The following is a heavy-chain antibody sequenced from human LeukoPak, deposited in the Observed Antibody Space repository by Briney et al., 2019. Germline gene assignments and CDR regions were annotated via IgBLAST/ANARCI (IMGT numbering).Heavy chain of an antibody. CDR2: IIPIFGTA. J-gene: IGHJ4*02. CDR3: ARDPGSSGYYYAKN. Sequence: GASVKVSCKASGGTFSSYAISWVRQAPGQGLEWMGGIIPIFGTANYAQKLQGRVTMTTDTSTSTAYMELRSLRSDDTAVYYCARDPGSSGYYYAKNWGQGTLVTVSS. V-gene: IGHV1-69*05. D-gene: IGHD3-22*01. CDR1: GGTFSSYA.